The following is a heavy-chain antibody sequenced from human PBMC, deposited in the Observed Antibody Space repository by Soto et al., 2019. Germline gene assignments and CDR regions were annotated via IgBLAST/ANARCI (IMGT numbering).Heavy chain of an antibody. CDR3: VTGWSEY. V-gene: IGHV3-74*01. CDR2: INSDGSYI. J-gene: IGHJ4*02. CDR1: EFSFSSSW. Sequence: GGSLRLSCVVSEFSFSSSWMHWVRQGPGKGLVWVSRINSDGSYINYADSVKGRFTTSRDNAKNKLYLQMNSLRVEDTALYYCVTGWSEYWGQGALVTVSS. D-gene: IGHD2-15*01.